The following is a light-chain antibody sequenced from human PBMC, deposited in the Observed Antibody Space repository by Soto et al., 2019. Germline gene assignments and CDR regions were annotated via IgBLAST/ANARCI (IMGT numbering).Light chain of an antibody. CDR3: HSRA. CDR2: DVS. V-gene: IGKV1-5*01. J-gene: IGKJ5*01. CDR1: QSIGDS. Sequence: DIQITQSPSTLSASVGDRVTITCRASQSIGDSLAWYQQKPGKAPYLLISDVSSLERGVPSRFSGSGSGTEFTLTISSMQPDDFATYFCHSRAFGQGTRLEIK.